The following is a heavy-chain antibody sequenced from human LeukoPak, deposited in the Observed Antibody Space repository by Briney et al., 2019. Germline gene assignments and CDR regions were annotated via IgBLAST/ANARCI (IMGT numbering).Heavy chain of an antibody. CDR3: ASPATGYSSGWYAPDY. V-gene: IGHV1-2*02. D-gene: IGHD6-19*01. CDR2: INPNSGGT. CDR1: GYTFTGYY. J-gene: IGHJ4*02. Sequence: ASVKVSCKASGYTFTGYYMHWVRQAPGQGLEWMGWINPNSGGTNYAQKSQGRVTMTRDTSISTAYMELSRLRSDDTAVYYCASPATGYSSGWYAPDYWGQGTLVTVSS.